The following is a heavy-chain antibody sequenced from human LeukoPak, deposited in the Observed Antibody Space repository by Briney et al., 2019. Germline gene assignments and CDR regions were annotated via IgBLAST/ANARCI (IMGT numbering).Heavy chain of an antibody. Sequence: ASVKVSCKASGYTFTSFDINWVRQATGQGLEWMGWMNPNSGNTGYAQKFQGRVTMTRDTSINTAYMELSSLTSEDTAVYYCARAPLYGSGSYYSSPWGQGTLVTVSS. J-gene: IGHJ5*02. V-gene: IGHV1-8*01. D-gene: IGHD3-10*01. CDR3: ARAPLYGSGSYYSSP. CDR1: GYTFTSFD. CDR2: MNPNSGNT.